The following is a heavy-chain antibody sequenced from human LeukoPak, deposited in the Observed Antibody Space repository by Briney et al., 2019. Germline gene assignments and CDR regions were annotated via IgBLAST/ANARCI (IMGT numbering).Heavy chain of an antibody. D-gene: IGHD3-3*01. V-gene: IGHV4-30-2*01. J-gene: IGHJ4*02. CDR3: ARVISISIFGPYFFDY. CDR1: GGSISSGDSY. CDR2: IYHSGSA. Sequence: SETLSLTCSVSGGSISSGDSYWSWIRQPPGKGLEWIGYIYHSGSAYYNPSLKSRVTISVDKSTNQFPLKFYSVTAADTAVYFCARVISISIFGPYFFDYWGQGTLVTVSS.